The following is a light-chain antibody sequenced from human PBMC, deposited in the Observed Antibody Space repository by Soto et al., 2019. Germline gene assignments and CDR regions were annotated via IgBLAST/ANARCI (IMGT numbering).Light chain of an antibody. J-gene: IGKJ1*01. CDR2: VAS. V-gene: IGKV1-39*01. CDR3: QQSYTSPGT. CDR1: QNIINY. Sequence: DIQITHSPSSLSASVGDRVTITCRASQNIINYLNWYQQKPGKAPQLLIYVASRLESGVPSRFSGSGSGTDFTLTISSLQPEDFATYYCQQSYTSPGTLGQGTKVDIK.